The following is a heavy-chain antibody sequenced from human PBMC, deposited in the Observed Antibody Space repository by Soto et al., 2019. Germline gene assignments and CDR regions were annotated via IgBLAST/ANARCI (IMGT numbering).Heavy chain of an antibody. CDR1: GGSISSSNW. J-gene: IGHJ3*02. D-gene: IGHD6-13*01. CDR2: IYHSGST. CDR3: ARSPTSSWYGGGAFDI. V-gene: IGHV4-4*02. Sequence: QVQLQESGPGLEKPSGTLSLTCAVSGGSISSSNWWSWVRQPPGKGLEWIGEIYHSGSTNYNPSLKRRVTISVDKSKSQFSLKLSSVTAADTAMYYCARSPTSSWYGGGAFDIWGQGTLVTVSS.